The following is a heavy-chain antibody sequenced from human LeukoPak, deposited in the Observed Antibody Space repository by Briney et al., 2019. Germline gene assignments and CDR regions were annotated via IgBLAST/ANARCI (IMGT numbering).Heavy chain of an antibody. CDR1: DGSISGYY. CDR2: IYYSGST. D-gene: IGHD6-19*01. J-gene: IGHJ2*01. CDR3: ARDITVAGTGWYFDL. V-gene: IGHV4-59*01. Sequence: PSETLSLTCSVSDGSISGYYWSWIRQPPGKGLEWIGYIYYSGSTNYNPSLKSRVTISVDTSKNQFSLKLRSVTAADTAVYYCARDITVAGTGWYFDLWGRGTLVTVSS.